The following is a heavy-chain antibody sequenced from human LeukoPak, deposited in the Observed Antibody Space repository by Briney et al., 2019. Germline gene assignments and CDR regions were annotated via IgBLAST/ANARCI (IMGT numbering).Heavy chain of an antibody. J-gene: IGHJ4*02. CDR3: AKGQGYSSGWYGGGFDY. CDR2: ISWNSGSI. V-gene: IGHV3-9*01. CDR1: GFTFDDYA. Sequence: GRSLRLSCAASGFTFDDYAMHWVRQAPGKGLEWVSGISWNSGSIGYADSVKGRFTISRDNAKNSLYLQMNSLRAEDTALYYCAKGQGYSSGWYGGGFDYWGQGTLVTVSS. D-gene: IGHD6-19*01.